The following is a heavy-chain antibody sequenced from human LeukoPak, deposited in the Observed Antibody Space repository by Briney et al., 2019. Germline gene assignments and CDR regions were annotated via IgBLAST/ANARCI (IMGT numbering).Heavy chain of an antibody. Sequence: EASVKVSCKASGYTFTSYSFSWVRQAPGQGLEWMGWISAYNANTDYAQKVQGRVTMTTDTSTSTAYMELRSLRSDDTAMYYCVRDRYCSSSSCNPAARGYFLYWGQGTLVTASS. CDR2: ISAYNANT. D-gene: IGHD2-2*01. J-gene: IGHJ1*01. CDR1: GYTFTSYS. CDR3: VRDRYCSSSSCNPAARGYFLY. V-gene: IGHV1-18*01.